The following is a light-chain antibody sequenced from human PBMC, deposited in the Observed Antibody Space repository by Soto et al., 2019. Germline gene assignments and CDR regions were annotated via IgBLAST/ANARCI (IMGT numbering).Light chain of an antibody. Sequence: EIVMTQSPATQSVSPGERATLSCRASQSVSSNLAWYQQKPGQAPRLLIYGASTRATGIPARFSGSGSGTEFTLTISSLQSEDFAVYYCQQYNNWPLTSGGGTKVEIK. CDR3: QQYNNWPLT. V-gene: IGKV3-15*01. CDR1: QSVSSN. CDR2: GAS. J-gene: IGKJ4*01.